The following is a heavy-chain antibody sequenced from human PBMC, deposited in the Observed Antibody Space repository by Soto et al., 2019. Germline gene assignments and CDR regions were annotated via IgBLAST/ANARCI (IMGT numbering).Heavy chain of an antibody. CDR1: GFTFSSYG. J-gene: IGHJ6*02. CDR3: AKDHCSSTSCYPNLYYYSYGMDV. CDR2: ISYDGSNK. Sequence: PGGSLRLSCAASGFTFSSYGMNWLHQVPAKGLEWVVVISYDGSNKYYADSVKGRFTISRDNSKNTLYLQMNSLRAEDTAAYYCAKDHCSSTSCYPNLYYYSYGMDVWGQGTTVTVSS. V-gene: IGHV3-30*18. D-gene: IGHD2-2*01.